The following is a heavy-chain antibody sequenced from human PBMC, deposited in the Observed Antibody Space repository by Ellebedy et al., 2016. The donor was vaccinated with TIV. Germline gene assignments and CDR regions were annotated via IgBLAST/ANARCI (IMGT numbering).Heavy chain of an antibody. J-gene: IGHJ4*02. CDR1: GFTFSSYW. CDR3: ARDTGMKAD. Sequence: GESLKISCAASGFTFSSYWMSWVRQAPGKGLEWVANIKQDGSEKYYVDSVKGRFTISRDNAKNSLYLQMNSLRAEDTAVYYCARDTGMKADWGQGTLVTVSS. V-gene: IGHV3-7*01. D-gene: IGHD5-18*01. CDR2: IKQDGSEK.